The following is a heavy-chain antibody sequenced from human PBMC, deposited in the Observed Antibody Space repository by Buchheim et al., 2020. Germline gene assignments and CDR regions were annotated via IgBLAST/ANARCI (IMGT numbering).Heavy chain of an antibody. CDR3: ARRPMVRGVNFGANWFDP. V-gene: IGHV3-21*01. Sequence: EVQLVESGGGLVKPGGSLRLSCAASGFTFSSYSMNWVRQAPGKGLEWVSSISSSSSYIYYADSVKGRFTISRDNAKNSLYLQMNSLRAEDTAVYYCARRPMVRGVNFGANWFDPWGQGTL. CDR1: GFTFSSYS. D-gene: IGHD3-10*01. CDR2: ISSSSSYI. J-gene: IGHJ5*02.